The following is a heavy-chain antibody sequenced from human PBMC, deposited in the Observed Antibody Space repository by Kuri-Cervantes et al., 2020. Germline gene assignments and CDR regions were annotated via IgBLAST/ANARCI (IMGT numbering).Heavy chain of an antibody. CDR1: GGTFSSYA. CDR3: ARQLVRVGATTI. Sequence: ASVKVSCKASGGTFSSYAISWVRQAPGQALEWMGLINPSGGSTSYAQNFQGRLTMTRDTSTRTVYMELSSLRSEDTAVYYCARQLVRVGATTIWGQGTLVTVSS. V-gene: IGHV1-46*01. CDR2: INPSGGST. J-gene: IGHJ4*02. D-gene: IGHD6-13*01.